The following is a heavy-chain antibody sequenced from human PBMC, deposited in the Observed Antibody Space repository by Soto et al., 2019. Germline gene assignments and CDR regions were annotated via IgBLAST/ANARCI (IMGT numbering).Heavy chain of an antibody. Sequence: QVQLVESGGGVVQPGRSLRLSCAASGFNFRSYGMHWVRQAPGKGLEWVAVISYDGSAKWYVDSVKGRFTISRDTSKNILYLQMNSLGAEDTAVYYCAKDEGAKDDILTGYPLFDYRGQGILVTVSS. CDR2: ISYDGSAK. CDR1: GFNFRSYG. V-gene: IGHV3-30*18. J-gene: IGHJ4*02. CDR3: AKDEGAKDDILTGYPLFDY. D-gene: IGHD3-9*01.